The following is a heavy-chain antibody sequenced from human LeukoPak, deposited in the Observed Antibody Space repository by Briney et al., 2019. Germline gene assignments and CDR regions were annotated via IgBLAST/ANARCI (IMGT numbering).Heavy chain of an antibody. Sequence: GRSLRLSCAASGFTFSSYGMHWVRQAPGKGLEWVAFMSYDGSNKYYADSVKGRFTTSRGHSKNTLYLQMNSLRAEDTAVYYCAKSYSSGWYYFDYWGQGTLVTVSS. J-gene: IGHJ4*02. CDR2: MSYDGSNK. CDR1: GFTFSSYG. CDR3: AKSYSSGWYYFDY. D-gene: IGHD6-19*01. V-gene: IGHV3-30*18.